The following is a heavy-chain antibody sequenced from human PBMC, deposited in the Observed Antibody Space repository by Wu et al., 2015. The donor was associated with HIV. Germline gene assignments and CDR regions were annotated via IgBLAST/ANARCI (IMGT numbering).Heavy chain of an antibody. J-gene: IGHJ6*03. CDR3: AREPPSGLFYYMDV. V-gene: IGHV1-18*01. CDR2: ISAYNGDT. Sequence: QVQLVQSGAEVKKPGASVRVSCKASGYTFASYGINWMRQAPGQGLEWMGWISAYNGDTNYTRGRVTLTTDTSTNTAYMELRSLRSDDTAIYYCAREPPSGLFYYMDVWGKGTTVTVSS. CDR1: GYTFASYG.